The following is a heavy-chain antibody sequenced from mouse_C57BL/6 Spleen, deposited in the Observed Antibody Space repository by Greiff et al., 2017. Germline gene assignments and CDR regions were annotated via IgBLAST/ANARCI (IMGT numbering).Heavy chain of an antibody. CDR3: ARSSNSEGFAC. Sequence: EVKLEESGGGLVKPGGSLKLSCAASGFTFSDYGMHWVREAPEKGLEGVAYISSGSSTIYYADTVKGRFTISRYNAKTTLFLQMTSLRSEDTDMYYCARSSNSEGFACWGQGTLVTVSA. V-gene: IGHV5-17*01. CDR2: ISSGSSTI. D-gene: IGHD2-5*01. J-gene: IGHJ3*01. CDR1: GFTFSDYG.